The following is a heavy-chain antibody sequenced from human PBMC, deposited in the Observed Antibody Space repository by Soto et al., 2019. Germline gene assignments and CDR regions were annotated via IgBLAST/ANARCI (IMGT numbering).Heavy chain of an antibody. CDR2: IDSSGSR. CDR3: SRANYYMSGVRDY. Sequence: PSETLSLTCTVSGGSISSYYWSWIRQPPGKGLEWIGYIDSSGSRNYNPSLKSRVTISVDTSKNQFSLKLRSLTAAYTAVYYCSRANYYMSGVRDYGVQGTLVTVSS. V-gene: IGHV4-59*01. D-gene: IGHD3-10*01. J-gene: IGHJ4*02. CDR1: GGSISSYY.